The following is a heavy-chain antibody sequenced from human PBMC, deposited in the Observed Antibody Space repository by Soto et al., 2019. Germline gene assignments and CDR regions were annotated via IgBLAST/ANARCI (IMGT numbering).Heavy chain of an antibody. D-gene: IGHD2-15*01. CDR3: ARDQGYCSGGSCYSEGWFDP. J-gene: IGHJ5*02. V-gene: IGHV3-66*01. Sequence: EVQLVKSGGGLVQPGGSLRLSCAASGFTVSSNYMSWVRQAPGKGLEWVSVIYSGGSTYYADSVKGRFTISRDNSKNTLYLQMNSLRAEDTAVYYCARDQGYCSGGSCYSEGWFDPWGQGTLVTVSS. CDR1: GFTVSSNY. CDR2: IYSGGST.